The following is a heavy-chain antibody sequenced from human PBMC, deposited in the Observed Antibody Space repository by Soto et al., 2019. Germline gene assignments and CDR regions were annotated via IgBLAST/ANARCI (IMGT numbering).Heavy chain of an antibody. V-gene: IGHV1-18*01. CDR3: ARDLGYYDILTGRTSYYYYYMDV. CDR1: GYTFTSYG. Sequence: ASVKVSCKSSGYTFTSYGISWVRQAPGQGLEWMGWISAYNGNTNYAQKLQGRVTMTTDTSTSTAYMELRSLRSDDTAVYYCARDLGYYDILTGRTSYYYYYMDVWGKGTTVTVSS. D-gene: IGHD3-9*01. CDR2: ISAYNGNT. J-gene: IGHJ6*03.